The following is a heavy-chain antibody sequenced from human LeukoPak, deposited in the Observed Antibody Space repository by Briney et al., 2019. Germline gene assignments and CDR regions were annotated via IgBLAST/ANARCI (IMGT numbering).Heavy chain of an antibody. CDR3: ARGPVARITGAFDY. Sequence: PSETLSLTCAVYGGSFSGYYWSWIRQPPGKGLEWIGYIFYSGSTNYNPSLKSRVTISVDTSKNQFSLRLSSVTAADTAVYYCARGPVARITGAFDYWGQGTLVTVSS. D-gene: IGHD5-24*01. J-gene: IGHJ4*02. CDR1: GGSFSGYY. CDR2: IFYSGST. V-gene: IGHV4-59*01.